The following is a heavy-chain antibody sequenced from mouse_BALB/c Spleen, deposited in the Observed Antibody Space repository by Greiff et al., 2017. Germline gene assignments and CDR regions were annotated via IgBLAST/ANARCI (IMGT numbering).Heavy chain of an antibody. J-gene: IGHJ4*01. CDR3: AKPPGSSHYAMDY. CDR2: IDPYNGGT. CDR1: GYAFTSYN. V-gene: IGHV1S135*01. Sequence: EVKLQQSGPELVKPGASVKMSCKASGYAFTSYNMYWVKQSHGKSLEWIGYIDPYNGGTSYNQKFKGKATLTVDKSSSTAYMHLNSLTSEDSAVYYCAKPPGSSHYAMDYWGQGTSVTVSS. D-gene: IGHD1-1*01.